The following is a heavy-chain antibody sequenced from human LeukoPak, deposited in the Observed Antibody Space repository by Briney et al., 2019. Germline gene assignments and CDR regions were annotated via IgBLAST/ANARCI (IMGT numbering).Heavy chain of an antibody. V-gene: IGHV3-21*01. CDR3: AREFKSGYGMWA. J-gene: IGHJ5*02. CDR2: ITSSSDYI. Sequence: GGSLRLSCVASGFTFSTYDMNWGRQAPGKGLEWVSSITSSSDYIYYADSVKGRFTISRDNAENTLHLQMDSLRAEDTAVYYCAREFKSGYGMWAWGQGTLVTVSS. CDR1: GFTFSTYD. D-gene: IGHD5-18*01.